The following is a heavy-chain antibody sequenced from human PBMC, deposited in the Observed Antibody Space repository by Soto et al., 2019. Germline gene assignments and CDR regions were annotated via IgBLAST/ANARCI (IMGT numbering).Heavy chain of an antibody. CDR3: ARDFDVLLGDIVGAFDI. CDR1: GFTFSSYW. D-gene: IGHD2-15*01. J-gene: IGHJ3*02. V-gene: IGHV3-7*01. Sequence: GGSLRLSCAASGFTFSSYWMSWVRQAPGKGLEWVANIKQDGSEKYYVGSVKGRFTISRDNAKNSLYLQMNSLRAEDTAVYYCARDFDVLLGDIVGAFDIWGQGTMVTVSS. CDR2: IKQDGSEK.